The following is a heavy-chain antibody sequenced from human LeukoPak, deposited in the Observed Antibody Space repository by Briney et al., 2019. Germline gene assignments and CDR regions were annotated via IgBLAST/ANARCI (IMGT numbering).Heavy chain of an antibody. V-gene: IGHV1-18*01. CDR2: ISTYNGNT. Sequence: ASVTVSCKASGYTFTSYAISWVRQAPGQGLEWVGWISTYNGNTNYAQKLEGRVTMTTDTSTSTIYMELRSLRSDDTAMYYCARGDTTMMTDDAFDIWGQGTLVIVSS. CDR1: GYTFTSYA. CDR3: ARGDTTMMTDDAFDI. J-gene: IGHJ3*02. D-gene: IGHD5-18*01.